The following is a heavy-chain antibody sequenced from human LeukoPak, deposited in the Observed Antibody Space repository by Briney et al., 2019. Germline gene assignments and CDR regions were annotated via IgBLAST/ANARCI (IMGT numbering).Heavy chain of an antibody. V-gene: IGHV3-73*01. D-gene: IGHD2/OR15-2a*01. CDR2: IRSKANSYAT. Sequence: GGSLKLSCAASGFTFSGSAMHWVRQASGKGLEWVGRIRSKANSYATAYAASVKGRFTISRDDSKNTAYLQMNSLKTEDTAVYYCTRRGCNAGFDFYYWGQGTLVTVSS. CDR1: GFTFSGSA. CDR3: TRRGCNAGFDFYY. J-gene: IGHJ4*02.